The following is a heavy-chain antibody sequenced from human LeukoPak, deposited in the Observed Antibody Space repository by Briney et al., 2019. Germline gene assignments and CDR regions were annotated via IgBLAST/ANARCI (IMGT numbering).Heavy chain of an antibody. Sequence: GGSLRLSCAASGFTFDDYAMHWVRQGPGKGLEWVSLISGDGGDTYYADSVKARFTISRDSSKISLYLQMNSLRSDDTALYYCARESESSGWYDYWGQGTLVSVSS. CDR1: GFTFDDYA. CDR2: ISGDGGDT. D-gene: IGHD6-19*01. J-gene: IGHJ4*02. V-gene: IGHV3-43*02. CDR3: ARESESSGWYDY.